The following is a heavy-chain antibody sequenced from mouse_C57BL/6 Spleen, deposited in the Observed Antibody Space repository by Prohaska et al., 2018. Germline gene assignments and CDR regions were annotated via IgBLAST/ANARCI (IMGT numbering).Heavy chain of an antibody. J-gene: IGHJ2*01. V-gene: IGHV12-3*02. CDR2: INQSGSP. CDR1: GRSFSGYF. CDR3: DGTAVVTDYF. Sequence: QQWGAGLLKSSETLSLSCAVYGRSFSGYFLIWIRPPPGKAMEWHGGINQSGSPNYNPSLKCRCTIASDKSNSQFYRRLTIVTAADVTVYYCDGTAVVTDYF. D-gene: IGHD2-12*01.